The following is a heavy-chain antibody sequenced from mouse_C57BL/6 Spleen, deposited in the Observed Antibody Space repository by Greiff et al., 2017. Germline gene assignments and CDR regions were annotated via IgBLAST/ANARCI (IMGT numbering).Heavy chain of an antibody. CDR2: IYPRGGNT. J-gene: IGHJ4*01. CDR1: GYTFTSYG. Sequence: VQLQQSGAELARPGASVKLSCKASGYTFTSYGISWVKQRTGQGLEWIGEIYPRGGNTYYNEKFKGKATLTADKSSSTAYMELRSLTSEVSAVYICGSSNAMGYWGQGTSVTVSS. D-gene: IGHD1-1*01. CDR3: GSSNAMGY. V-gene: IGHV1-81*01.